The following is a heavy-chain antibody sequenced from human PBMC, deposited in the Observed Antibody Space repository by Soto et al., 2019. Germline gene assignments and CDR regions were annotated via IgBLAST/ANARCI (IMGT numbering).Heavy chain of an antibody. Sequence: SETLSLTCTVSGGSISTYYWNWIRQPAGKGLEWIGRIYTSGSANYNPSLKSRVTMSIDTSRNQFSLYLSSVTAADTAVYYCARDYSGGFGYWGQGTLVTVS. CDR3: ARDYSGGFGY. D-gene: IGHD3-10*01. J-gene: IGHJ4*02. CDR2: IYTSGSA. CDR1: GGSISTYY. V-gene: IGHV4-4*07.